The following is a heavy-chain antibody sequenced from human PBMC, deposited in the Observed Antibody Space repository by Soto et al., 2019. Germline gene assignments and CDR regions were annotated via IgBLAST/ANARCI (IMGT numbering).Heavy chain of an antibody. CDR3: ATATPYCSSTSCYELRYYFDY. Sequence: VSVKVSCKVSGYTLTELSMHWARQAPGKGLEWMGGFDPEDGETIYAQKFQGRVTMTEDTSTDTAYMGLSSLSSEDTAVYYCATATPYCSSTSCYELRYYFDYWGQGTLVTVSS. J-gene: IGHJ4*02. CDR2: FDPEDGET. CDR1: GYTLTELS. V-gene: IGHV1-24*01. D-gene: IGHD2-2*01.